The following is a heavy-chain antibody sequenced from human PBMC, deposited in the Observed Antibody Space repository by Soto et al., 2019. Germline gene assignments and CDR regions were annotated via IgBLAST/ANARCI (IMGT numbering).Heavy chain of an antibody. Sequence: GGSLRLSCAASGFTFDDYGMSWVRQAPGKGLEWVSGINWNGGSTGYADSVKGRFTISRDNAKNSLYLQMNSLRAEDTALYYCARGIRYDFWNRRKTPNYYYYYGMDVWGQGTTVTVSS. CDR2: INWNGGST. CDR1: GFTFDDYG. D-gene: IGHD3-3*01. J-gene: IGHJ6*02. V-gene: IGHV3-20*04. CDR3: ARGIRYDFWNRRKTPNYYYYYGMDV.